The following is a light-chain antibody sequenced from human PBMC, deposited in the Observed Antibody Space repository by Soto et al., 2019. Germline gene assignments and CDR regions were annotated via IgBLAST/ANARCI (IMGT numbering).Light chain of an antibody. V-gene: IGKV3-20*01. CDR2: DTF. Sequence: ETVLTQSPGTLSLSPGERATLSCRASQSVGSTYLAWYQQKPGQALRLLIYDTFNRAPGIPYRFSGSGSGTDFTLTISRLEPEDFAVYHCQQYCNPPWTFGQGTKLEIK. J-gene: IGKJ2*01. CDR3: QQYCNPPWT. CDR1: QSVGSTY.